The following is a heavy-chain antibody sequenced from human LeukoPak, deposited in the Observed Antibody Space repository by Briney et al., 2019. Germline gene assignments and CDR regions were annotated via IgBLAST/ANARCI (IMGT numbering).Heavy chain of an antibody. Sequence: SVKVSCKASGGTFSSYAISWVRQAPGQGLEWMGGIIPIFGTANYAQKFQGRVTITADESTSTAYMELSSLRSEDTAVYYCARVELWYEYFQHWGQGTLVTVSS. CDR1: GGTFSSYA. V-gene: IGHV1-69*13. CDR2: IIPIFGTA. CDR3: ARVELWYEYFQH. J-gene: IGHJ1*01. D-gene: IGHD3-16*01.